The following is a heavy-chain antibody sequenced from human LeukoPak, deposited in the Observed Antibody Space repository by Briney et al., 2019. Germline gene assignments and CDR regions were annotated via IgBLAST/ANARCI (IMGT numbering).Heavy chain of an antibody. D-gene: IGHD5-24*01. CDR3: ARHFKKNGYNYYFDY. Sequence: KPSETLSLTCTVSDGSINSYYWSWIRQPPGEGLEWIGYIYSSGSTDYNPSLKSRLSISVDTSKKQFSLKLTSVTAADTAVYYCARHFKKNGYNYYFDYWGQGTLVTVSS. J-gene: IGHJ4*02. CDR1: DGSINSYY. V-gene: IGHV4-59*08. CDR2: IYSSGST.